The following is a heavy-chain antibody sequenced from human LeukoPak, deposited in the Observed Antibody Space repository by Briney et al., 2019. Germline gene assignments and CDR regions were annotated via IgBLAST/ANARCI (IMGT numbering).Heavy chain of an antibody. CDR1: GGSISSGSHY. CDR2: IYYSGST. D-gene: IGHD4-23*01. CDR3: AREDTGGVDH. Sequence: SETLSLTCSVSGGSISSGSHYWDWIRQPPGEGLEWIGSIYYSGSTYYNPSLESRVTISVDTSKNQFSLKLSSVTAADTAVYYCAREDTGGVDHWGQGILVTVSS. V-gene: IGHV4-39*07. J-gene: IGHJ4*02.